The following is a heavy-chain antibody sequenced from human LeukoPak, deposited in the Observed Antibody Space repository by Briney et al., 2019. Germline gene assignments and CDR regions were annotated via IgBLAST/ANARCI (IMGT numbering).Heavy chain of an antibody. J-gene: IGHJ4*02. D-gene: IGHD4-17*01. CDR2: INPNSGGT. V-gene: IGHV1-2*02. CDR3: ARDKVIQDYSAYSPY. CDR1: GYTFTGYY. Sequence: ASVKVSCKASGYTFTGYYMHWVRQAPGQGLEWVGRINPNSGGTNYAQKFQGRVTMTRDTSISTAYMELSRLRSDDTAVYYCARDKVIQDYSAYSPYWGQGTLVTVSS.